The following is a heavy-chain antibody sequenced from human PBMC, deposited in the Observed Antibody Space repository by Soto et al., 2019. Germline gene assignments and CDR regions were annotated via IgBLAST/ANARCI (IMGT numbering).Heavy chain of an antibody. D-gene: IGHD1-26*01. CDR3: ATDLNWENF. V-gene: IGHV3-30*03. CDR2: ISYDGNNK. CDR1: EFTFSNYA. Sequence: GGSLRLSCAASEFTFSNYAMHWVRQAPGKGLQWLAVISYDGNNKYYADSVEGRFTISRDNTENSLYLQMNSLRDEDTAVYYCATDLNWENFWGQGTLVTVSS. J-gene: IGHJ4*02.